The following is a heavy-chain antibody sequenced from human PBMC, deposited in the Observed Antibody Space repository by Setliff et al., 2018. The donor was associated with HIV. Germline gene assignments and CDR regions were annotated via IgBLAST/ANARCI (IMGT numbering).Heavy chain of an antibody. CDR2: IYYSGST. V-gene: IGHV4-31*03. CDR3: ARAARPYYYYYMDV. J-gene: IGHJ6*03. Sequence: LSLTCTVSGGSISSGGYYWSWIRQHPGKGLEGIGYIYYSGSTSYNPSLKSRVTISVDTSKNQFSLKLSSVAAADTAVYYCARAARPYYYYYMDVWGKGTTVTVSS. CDR1: GGSISSGGYY. D-gene: IGHD6-6*01.